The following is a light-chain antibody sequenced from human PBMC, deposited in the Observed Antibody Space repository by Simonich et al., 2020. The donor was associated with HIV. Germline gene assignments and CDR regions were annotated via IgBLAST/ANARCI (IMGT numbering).Light chain of an antibody. CDR3: QQYYSTPYT. CDR2: AAS. Sequence: DIQMTQSPSSLSASVGDRVTITCRASQGITNSLAWYQQKPGKAPKLLLYAASRLETGVPSTFSGSGSGTDYTLTISSLQPEDFATYYCQQYYSTPYTFGQGTKLEIK. CDR1: QGITNS. J-gene: IGKJ2*01. V-gene: IGKV1-NL1*01.